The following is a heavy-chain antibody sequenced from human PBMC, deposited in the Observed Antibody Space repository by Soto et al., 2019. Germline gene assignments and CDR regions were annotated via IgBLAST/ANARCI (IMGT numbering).Heavy chain of an antibody. J-gene: IGHJ6*02. V-gene: IGHV1-69*17. D-gene: IGHD6-19*01. CDR2: IIPVFGLV. CDR3: ARADRMAAPVDYAMDV. Sequence: QVHLLLQSGAEVKKPGSSVKVSCKASGGTPSNSAISWVRQAPGQGLEWMGGIIPVFGLVKYAQNFQGRVNMTRNTSMNTAYMELRSVSTDDTAVFYCARADRMAAPVDYAMDVWGQGTTVTVSS. CDR1: GGTPSNSA.